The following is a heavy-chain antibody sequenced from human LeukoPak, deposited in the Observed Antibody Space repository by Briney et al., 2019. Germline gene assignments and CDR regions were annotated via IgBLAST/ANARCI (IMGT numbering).Heavy chain of an antibody. CDR2: ISGGSGVI. V-gene: IGHV3-48*02. J-gene: IGHJ4*02. Sequence: PGGSLRLSCAASGFTFSSYSMNWVRQAPGKGLEWVSHISGGSGVISYADSAKGRFTISRDNAKNSLYLQMNSLRDEDTAVYFCARDYMYSSDCWGQGTLVTVSS. CDR1: GFTFSSYS. CDR3: ARDYMYSSDC.